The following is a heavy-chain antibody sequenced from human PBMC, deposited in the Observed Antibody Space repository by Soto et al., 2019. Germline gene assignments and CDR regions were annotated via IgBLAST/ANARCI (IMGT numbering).Heavy chain of an antibody. D-gene: IGHD6-19*01. Sequence: HPGGSLRLSCAASGFTFDDYAMHWVRQAPGKGLEWVSGISWNSGSIGYADSVKGRFTISRDNAKNSLYLQMNSLRAEDTALYYCAKGFSSGWYDAFDIWGQGTMVTVSS. CDR2: ISWNSGSI. J-gene: IGHJ3*02. CDR3: AKGFSSGWYDAFDI. V-gene: IGHV3-9*01. CDR1: GFTFDDYA.